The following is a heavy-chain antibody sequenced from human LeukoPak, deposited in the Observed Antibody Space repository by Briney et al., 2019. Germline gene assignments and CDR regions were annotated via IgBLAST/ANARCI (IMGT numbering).Heavy chain of an antibody. CDR3: AREQGYSYGYDF. CDR2: IIPIFGTA. V-gene: IGHV1-69*13. Sequence: SVKVSCKASGGTFSSYAISWVRQAPGQGLEWMGGIIPIFGTANYAQKFQGRVTITADESTSTAYMEPSSLRSEDTAVYYCAREQGYSYGYDFWGQGTLVTVSS. CDR1: GGTFSSYA. D-gene: IGHD5-18*01. J-gene: IGHJ4*02.